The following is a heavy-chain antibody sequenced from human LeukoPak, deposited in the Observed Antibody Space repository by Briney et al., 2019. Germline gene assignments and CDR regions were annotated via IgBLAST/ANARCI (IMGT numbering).Heavy chain of an antibody. CDR2: ISGSGGST. CDR1: GFTFSSYA. V-gene: IGHV3-23*01. J-gene: IGHJ5*02. CDR3: AKGAFDVVVPAAILVSRERLRWFDP. D-gene: IGHD2-2*01. Sequence: GGSLRLSCAASGFTFSSYAMSWVRQAPGKGLEWVSAISGSGGSTYYADSVKGRFTISRDNSKNTLYLQMNSLRAEDTAVYYCAKGAFDVVVPAAILVSRERLRWFDPWGQGTLVTVSS.